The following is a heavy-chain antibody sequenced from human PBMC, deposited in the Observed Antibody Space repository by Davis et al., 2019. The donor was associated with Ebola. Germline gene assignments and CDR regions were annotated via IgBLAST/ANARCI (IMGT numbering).Heavy chain of an antibody. CDR2: INAGNGNT. Sequence: ASVQVSCKASRYTFTSYAMLCLRHPPRQRLEWLGWINAGNGNTKYSQTCQGRDTITRATSASTAYMELSSLRSEDTAVYDCARLFYGEVDYWGQGTLVTVSS. J-gene: IGHJ4*02. CDR3: ARLFYGEVDY. D-gene: IGHD4-17*01. V-gene: IGHV1-3*01. CDR1: RYTFTSYA.